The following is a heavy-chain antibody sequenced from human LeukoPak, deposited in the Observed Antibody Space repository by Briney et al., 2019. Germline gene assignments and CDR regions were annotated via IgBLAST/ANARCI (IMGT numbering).Heavy chain of an antibody. D-gene: IGHD3-10*02. CDR2: ISSSGSTI. CDR3: AELGITMIGGV. J-gene: IGHJ6*04. V-gene: IGHV3-48*03. Sequence: GGSLRLSCAASGFTFRSYAMNWVRQAPGKGLEWVSYISSSGSTIYYADSVKGRFTISRDNAKNSLYLQMNSLRAEDTAVYYCAELGITMIGGVWGKGTTVTISS. CDR1: GFTFRSYA.